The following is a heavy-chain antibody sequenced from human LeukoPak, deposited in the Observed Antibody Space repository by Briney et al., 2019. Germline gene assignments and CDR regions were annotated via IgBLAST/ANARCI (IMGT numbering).Heavy chain of an antibody. D-gene: IGHD1-7*01. Sequence: PGGSLRLSCAASGFIFSSYAMSWVRQAAGKGLGWVSAISGSGGSTYYAVSVKGRYTISRDNSKNTLYLQMNSLRAEDTAVYYCAKDPYNWNYFFDYWGQGTLVSVSS. J-gene: IGHJ4*02. CDR1: GFIFSSYA. CDR2: ISGSGGST. CDR3: AKDPYNWNYFFDY. V-gene: IGHV3-23*01.